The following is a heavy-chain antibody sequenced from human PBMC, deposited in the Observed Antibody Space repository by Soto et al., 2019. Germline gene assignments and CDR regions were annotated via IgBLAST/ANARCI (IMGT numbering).Heavy chain of an antibody. Sequence: GGSLRLSCAASGFTFSYYAMGWVRQAPGKGLEWVSVISDSGGATYYTDSVKGRFTISRNNSKTTLYLQMSSLRAEDTAIYYCAKDATIINGWYYFDYWGQGTLVTVSS. D-gene: IGHD6-19*01. V-gene: IGHV3-23*01. CDR2: ISDSGGAT. CDR3: AKDATIINGWYYFDY. J-gene: IGHJ4*02. CDR1: GFTFSYYA.